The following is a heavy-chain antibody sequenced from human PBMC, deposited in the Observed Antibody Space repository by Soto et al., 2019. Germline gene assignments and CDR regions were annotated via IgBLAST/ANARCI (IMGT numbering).Heavy chain of an antibody. CDR1: GYTFTSYY. CDR2: INPSGGGT. V-gene: IGHV1-46*01. CDR3: ARGPFYYYDSNGYYADY. J-gene: IGHJ4*02. D-gene: IGHD3-22*01. Sequence: QVQLVQSGAAGKKPGASVKVSCKASGYTFTSYYMHWVRQAPGQGLEWMGIINPSGGGTSYAQKVKGRVTMTRDTSTSKVYMELSSVTSEDTAVYYCARGPFYYYDSNGYYADYWGQGTLVTVSS.